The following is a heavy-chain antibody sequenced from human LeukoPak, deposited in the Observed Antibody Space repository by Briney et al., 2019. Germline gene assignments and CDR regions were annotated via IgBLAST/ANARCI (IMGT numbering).Heavy chain of an antibody. V-gene: IGHV3-23*01. CDR3: AKEARGSSWTGFDY. J-gene: IGHJ4*02. Sequence: GGSLRLSCAASGFTFSSYAMSWVRQAPGKGLEWVSAISGSGGSTYYADSVKDRFTISRDNSKNTLYLQMNSLTTEDTALYYCAKEARGSSWTGFDYWGQGTLVTVSS. CDR1: GFTFSSYA. D-gene: IGHD6-13*01. CDR2: ISGSGGST.